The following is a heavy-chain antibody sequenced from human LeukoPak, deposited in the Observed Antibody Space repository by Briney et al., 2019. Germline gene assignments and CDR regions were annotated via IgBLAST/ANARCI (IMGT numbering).Heavy chain of an antibody. Sequence: PGGSLRLSCAASGFTFSSYGMHWVRQAPGKGLEWVAFIRYDGSNKYYADSVKGRFTISRDNSKNTLYLQMNSLRAEDTAVYYCAKVMPPGRIRFYSYYMDVWGKGTTVTVS. CDR1: GFTFSSYG. D-gene: IGHD2-15*01. CDR2: IRYDGSNK. CDR3: AKVMPPGRIRFYSYYMDV. J-gene: IGHJ6*03. V-gene: IGHV3-30*02.